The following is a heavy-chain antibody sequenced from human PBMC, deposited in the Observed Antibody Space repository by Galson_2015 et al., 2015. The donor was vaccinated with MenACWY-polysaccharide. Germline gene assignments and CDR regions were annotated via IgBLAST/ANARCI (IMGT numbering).Heavy chain of an antibody. CDR3: AKALPIGSGWFPIDY. V-gene: IGHV5-51*01. Sequence: QSGAEVKKPGESLKISCKGSGYSFTSYWIGWVRQMPGKGLEWVGIIYPGDSDTRYSPSFQGQVTISADKSISTAYLQWSSLKASDTAMYYCAKALPIGSGWFPIDYWGQGTLVTVSS. J-gene: IGHJ4*02. D-gene: IGHD6-19*01. CDR2: IYPGDSDT. CDR1: GYSFTSYW.